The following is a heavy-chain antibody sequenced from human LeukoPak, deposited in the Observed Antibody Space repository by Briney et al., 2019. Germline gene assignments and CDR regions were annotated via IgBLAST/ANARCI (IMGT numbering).Heavy chain of an antibody. Sequence: ASVKVSCKASGGTFSSYAISWVRQAPGQGLEWMGWINAGNGNTKYSQEFQGRVTITRDTSASTAYMELSSLRSEDMAVYYCARDRGGGYSYGSGPSYYYYMDVWGKGTTVTVSS. CDR1: GGTFSSYA. D-gene: IGHD5-18*01. V-gene: IGHV1-3*03. CDR2: INAGNGNT. CDR3: ARDRGGGYSYGSGPSYYYYMDV. J-gene: IGHJ6*03.